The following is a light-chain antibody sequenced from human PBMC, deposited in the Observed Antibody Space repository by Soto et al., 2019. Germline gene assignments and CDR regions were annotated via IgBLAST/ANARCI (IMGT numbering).Light chain of an antibody. V-gene: IGKV1-5*01. Sequence: IQKTQSPSTLSAYVGAIVTIHXXASQSISSWLAWYQQKPGKAPNLLIYDASSLESGVPSRFSGSGSGTEFTLTISSLQPDDFATYYCLQYHTYSWTFGLGTKVDI. CDR2: DAS. J-gene: IGKJ1*01. CDR1: QSISSW. CDR3: LQYHTYSWT.